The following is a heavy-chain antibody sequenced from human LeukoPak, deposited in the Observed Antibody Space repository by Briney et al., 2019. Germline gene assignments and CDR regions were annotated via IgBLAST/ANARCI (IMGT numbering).Heavy chain of an antibody. D-gene: IGHD1-1*01. CDR3: ARFGTRDNCCYPGVDT. CDR2: MFHSGST. V-gene: IGHV4-38-2*01. Sequence: SETLSLTCGVSGYSLSSGFYWGWIRQPPGKGLEWIATMFHSGSTYYNPSLESRVTISMDTSKNHFSLRLNSVTAADTALYYCARFGTRDNCCYPGVDTWGQGTLVTVSS. J-gene: IGHJ5*02. CDR1: GYSLSSGFY.